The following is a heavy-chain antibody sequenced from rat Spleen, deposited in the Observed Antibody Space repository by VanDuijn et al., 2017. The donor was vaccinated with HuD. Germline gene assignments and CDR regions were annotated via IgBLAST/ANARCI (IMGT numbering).Heavy chain of an antibody. CDR3: TGGYTDY. J-gene: IGHJ2*01. CDR2: ISYDGSST. D-gene: IGHD1-11*01. V-gene: IGHV5-29*01. Sequence: EVQLVESGGCLVQPGMSLKLSCAASGFTFSNPGMAWVPQPPTQALECVATISYDGSSTYYRDSVKGRLTISRDNAKSTLYLQMDSLRSEDTATYYCTGGYTDYWGQGVMVTVSS. CDR1: GFTFSNPG.